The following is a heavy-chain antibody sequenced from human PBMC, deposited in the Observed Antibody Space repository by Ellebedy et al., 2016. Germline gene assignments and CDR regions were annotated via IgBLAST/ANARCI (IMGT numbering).Heavy chain of an antibody. CDR3: ARSFDPTWYGDQSPFDY. CDR2: IIPILGIA. D-gene: IGHD3-10*01. Sequence: ASVKVSCKASGGTFSSYGLSWVRQAPGQGLEWMGRIIPILGIANSAQKFQGRVTITADKSTSTAYMDLTSLRSEDTAVYYCARSFDPTWYGDQSPFDYWGQGTLVIVSS. V-gene: IGHV1-69*04. J-gene: IGHJ4*02. CDR1: GGTFSSYG.